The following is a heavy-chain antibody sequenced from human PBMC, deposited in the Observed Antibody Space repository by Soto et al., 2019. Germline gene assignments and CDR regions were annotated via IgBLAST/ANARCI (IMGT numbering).Heavy chain of an antibody. Sequence: QVQLQESGPGLVKPSQTLSLTCTVSGGSISSGGYYWSWIRQHPGKGLEWIGYIYYSGSTYYNPSLKSRVTISVDTSKNQFSLKLSSVTAADTAVYYCARGCKDIVVVPAAMYYYYYMDVWGKGTTVTVSS. CDR2: IYYSGST. CDR1: GGSISSGGYY. D-gene: IGHD2-2*01. V-gene: IGHV4-31*03. J-gene: IGHJ6*03. CDR3: ARGCKDIVVVPAAMYYYYYMDV.